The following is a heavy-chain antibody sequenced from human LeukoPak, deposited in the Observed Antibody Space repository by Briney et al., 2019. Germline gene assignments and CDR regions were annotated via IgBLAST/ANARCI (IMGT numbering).Heavy chain of an antibody. J-gene: IGHJ6*03. Sequence: PSETLSLTCAVYGGSFSGYYWSWLRQPPGKGLEWIGEINHSGGTNYNPSLKSRVTISVDTSKNQFSLKLSSVTAADTAVYYCARGFRRPHQSRDRTPQPYYMDVWGKGTTVTVSS. CDR3: ARGFRRPHQSRDRTPQPYYMDV. CDR1: GGSFSGYY. CDR2: INHSGGT. V-gene: IGHV4-34*01. D-gene: IGHD1-14*01.